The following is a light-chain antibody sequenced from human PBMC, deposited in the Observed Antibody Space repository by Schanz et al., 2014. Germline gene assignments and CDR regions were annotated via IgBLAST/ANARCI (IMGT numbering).Light chain of an antibody. V-gene: IGLV2-23*01. CDR2: VDI. CDR3: CSFATSGTWV. CDR1: SSDVGNYNL. Sequence: QSALTQPASVSGSPGQSITISCTGTSSDVGNYNLVAWYQHHPGKGPKLLVYVDIKRPSGVSSRFSGSKSGNTASLTISDLQAEDEADYYCCSFATSGTWVFGGGTKLTVL. J-gene: IGLJ3*02.